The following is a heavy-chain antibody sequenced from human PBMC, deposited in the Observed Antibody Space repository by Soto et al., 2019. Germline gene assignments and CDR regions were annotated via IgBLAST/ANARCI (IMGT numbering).Heavy chain of an antibody. CDR1: VFTFISYV. J-gene: IGHJ6*02. D-gene: IGHD2-2*01. CDR3: AKDVGYCISTSCYPLLYYYYYGMDV. V-gene: IGHV3-30*18. CDR2: ISYDGSNK. Sequence: GGSVRLSCAASVFTFISYVMPWVRQAPGKALAWVAVISYDGSNKYYADSVKGRFTISRDNSKNTLYLQMNSLRAEDTAVYYCAKDVGYCISTSCYPLLYYYYYGMDVWGQGT.